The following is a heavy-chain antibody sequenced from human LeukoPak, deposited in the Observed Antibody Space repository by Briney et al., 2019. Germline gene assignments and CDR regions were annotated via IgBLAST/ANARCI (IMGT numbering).Heavy chain of an antibody. CDR3: ARSRAAGPRGYFDY. CDR2: IYTSGST. Sequence: KPSETLSLTCTVSGGSISSYYWSWIRQPAGKGLEWIGRIYTSGSTNYNPSLKSRVTMSVDTSKNQFSLKLSSVTAADTAVYYCARSRAAGPRGYFDYWGQGTLVTVSS. D-gene: IGHD6-13*01. CDR1: GGSISSYY. J-gene: IGHJ4*02. V-gene: IGHV4-4*07.